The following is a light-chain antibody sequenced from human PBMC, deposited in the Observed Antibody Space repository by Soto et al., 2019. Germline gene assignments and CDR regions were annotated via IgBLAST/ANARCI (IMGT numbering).Light chain of an antibody. CDR1: SSNIGSNY. J-gene: IGLJ1*01. CDR3: PAWDDSLSGHV. Sequence: QLVLTQPPSASGTPGQRVTISCSGSSSNIGSNYVYWYQQLPGTAPKLLIYRNNQRPSGVPDRFSGSKSGTSASLAISGLRSEDEADYYCPAWDDSLSGHVFGTGTKLTVL. CDR2: RNN. V-gene: IGLV1-47*01.